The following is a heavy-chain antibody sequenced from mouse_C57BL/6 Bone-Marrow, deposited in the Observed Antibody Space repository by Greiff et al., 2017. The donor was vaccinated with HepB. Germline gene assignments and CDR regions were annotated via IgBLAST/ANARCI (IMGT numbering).Heavy chain of an antibody. CDR1: GYTFTSYG. CDR3: ARVGCDGY. CDR2: IYPRSGNT. J-gene: IGHJ2*03. V-gene: IGHV1-81*01. Sequence: QVQLQQSGAELARPGASVKLSCKASGYTFTSYGISWVKQRPGQGLEWIGEIYPRSGNTYYNEKFKGKATLTADKSSSTAYMELRSLTSEDSAVDFCARVGCDGYWGQGTSLTVSA. D-gene: IGHD1-2*01.